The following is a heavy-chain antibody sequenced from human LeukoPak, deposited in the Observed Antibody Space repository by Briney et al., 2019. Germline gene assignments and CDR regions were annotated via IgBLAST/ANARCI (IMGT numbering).Heavy chain of an antibody. CDR1: GFTFSSYS. CDR3: ASLLTSYSSGWSYPPYYYYGMDV. D-gene: IGHD6-19*01. J-gene: IGHJ6*02. CDR2: ISSSSSTI. Sequence: GGSLRLSCAASGFTFSSYSMNWVRQAPGKGLEWVSYISSSSSTIYYADPVKGRFTISRDNAKNSLYLQMNSLRAEDTAVYYCASLLTSYSSGWSYPPYYYYGMDVWGQGTTVTVSS. V-gene: IGHV3-48*01.